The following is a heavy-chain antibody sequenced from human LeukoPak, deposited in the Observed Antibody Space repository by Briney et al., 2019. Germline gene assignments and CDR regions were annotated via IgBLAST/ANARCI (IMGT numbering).Heavy chain of an antibody. CDR1: VGSISSHY. D-gene: IGHD6-13*01. CDR2: IYYSGST. Sequence: PSETLSLTCTVSVGSISSHYWSWIRQPPGKGLEWIGYIYYSGSTNYNPSLKSRVTISVDTSKNQFSLKLSSVTAADTAVYYCARLGNWFDPWGQGTLVTVSS. CDR3: ARLGNWFDP. V-gene: IGHV4-59*11. J-gene: IGHJ5*02.